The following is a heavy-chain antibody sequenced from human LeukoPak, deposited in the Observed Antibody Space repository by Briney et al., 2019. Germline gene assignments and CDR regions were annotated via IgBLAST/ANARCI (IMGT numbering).Heavy chain of an antibody. D-gene: IGHD2-15*01. V-gene: IGHV3-30*18. CDR2: ILYDGSNK. J-gene: IGHJ6*02. Sequence: PGGSLRLSCAASGFTFSSYGMHWVRQAPGKGLEWVADILYDGSNKYYADSVKGRFTISRDNSKNTLYLQMNSLRAEDTAVYYCAKGALDIVVVVAAFPYYYGMDVWGQGTTVTVSS. CDR3: AKGALDIVVVVAAFPYYYGMDV. CDR1: GFTFSSYG.